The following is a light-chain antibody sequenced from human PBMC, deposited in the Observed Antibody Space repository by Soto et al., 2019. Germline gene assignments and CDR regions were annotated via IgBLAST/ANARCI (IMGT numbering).Light chain of an antibody. V-gene: IGLV2-14*01. CDR3: NSFTSSSTVV. CDR1: SSDVGGYNY. Sequence: QAASVSGSPGQSITISCIGTSSDVGGYNYVSWYQQHPGKAPKLMIYGVSDRPSGVSNRFSGSKSGNTASLTISGLQAEDEADYYCNSFTSSSTVVFGGGTKLTVL. CDR2: GVS. J-gene: IGLJ2*01.